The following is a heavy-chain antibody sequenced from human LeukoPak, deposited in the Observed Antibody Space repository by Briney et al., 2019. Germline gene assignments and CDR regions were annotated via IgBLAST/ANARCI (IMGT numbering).Heavy chain of an antibody. V-gene: IGHV3-7*01. CDR1: GFTFSSYW. CDR2: IKKDGSEK. Sequence: GGSLRLSCAPSGFTFSSYWMSWVRQAPGKGLEWVAHIKKDGSEKYYVDSVKGRFTISRDNAKKSLYLQMNSLRAEDTAVYYCAKDGVPSRYFGRNYFDYWGQGTLVTVSS. D-gene: IGHD2-8*01. CDR3: AKDGVPSRYFGRNYFDY. J-gene: IGHJ4*02.